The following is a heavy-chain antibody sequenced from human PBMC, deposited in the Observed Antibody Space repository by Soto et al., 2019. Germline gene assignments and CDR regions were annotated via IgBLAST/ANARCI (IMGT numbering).Heavy chain of an antibody. D-gene: IGHD5-12*01. J-gene: IGHJ4*02. Sequence: GGSLRLSCVGSGFTFRFYWMSWVRLAPGKGLEWVANMKSDGSEEYYVDSVRGRFTISRDNAKNLLYLQMNSLRADDTAVYYCTRDQDWLRPFEYWGQGTLVTVSS. CDR1: GFTFRFYW. CDR3: TRDQDWLRPFEY. V-gene: IGHV3-7*01. CDR2: MKSDGSEE.